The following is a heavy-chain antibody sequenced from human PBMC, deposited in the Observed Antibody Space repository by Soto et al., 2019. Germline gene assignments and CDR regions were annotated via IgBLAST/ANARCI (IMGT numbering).Heavy chain of an antibody. V-gene: IGHV1-3*01. CDR2: INGGNGNT. CDR1: GNTVPNYA. J-gene: IGHJ4*02. CDR3: ARDLGFGPTHFDY. Sequence: VASVKVSCKASGNTVPNYAIHWVRQAPGQRLEWMGWINGGNGNTKYSQKFQGRVTITRDTSASTAYMELSSLRSEDTAVYYCARDLGFGPTHFDYWGQGTLVTVSS. D-gene: IGHD3-10*01.